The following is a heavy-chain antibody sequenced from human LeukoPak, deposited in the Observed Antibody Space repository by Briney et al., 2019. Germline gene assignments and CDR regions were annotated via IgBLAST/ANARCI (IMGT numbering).Heavy chain of an antibody. Sequence: SETLSLTCTVSGGSISTSSYYWGWIRQPPGKGLEWIGSIYYSGSTYYNPSLKSRVTISVDTSKNQFSLKLSSVTAADTAVYYCAAPDSLTGLKSFDYWGQGTLVTVSS. V-gene: IGHV4-39*01. CDR2: IYYSGST. CDR3: AAPDSLTGLKSFDY. D-gene: IGHD3-9*01. CDR1: GGSISTSSYY. J-gene: IGHJ4*02.